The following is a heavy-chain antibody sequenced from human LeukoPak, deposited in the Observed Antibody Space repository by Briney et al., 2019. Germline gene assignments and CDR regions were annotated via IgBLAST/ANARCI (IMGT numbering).Heavy chain of an antibody. CDR1: GYTFTSYD. CDR3: ARGVAAADQFDP. J-gene: IGHJ5*02. Sequence: VASVKVSCKASGYTFTSYDINWVRQAAGQGLEWMGWMNPNSGNTGYAQKFQGRVTMTRNTSISTAYMELSSLRSEDTAVYYCARGVAAADQFDPWGQGTLVTVSS. D-gene: IGHD6-13*01. CDR2: MNPNSGNT. V-gene: IGHV1-8*01.